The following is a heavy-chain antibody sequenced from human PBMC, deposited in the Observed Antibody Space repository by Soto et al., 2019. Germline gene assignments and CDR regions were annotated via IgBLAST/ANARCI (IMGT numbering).Heavy chain of an antibody. CDR2: IWYDGSNK. V-gene: IGHV3-33*01. D-gene: IGHD3-3*01. CDR1: GFTFSSYG. J-gene: IGHJ4*02. CDR3: ARDSEVLFGVVINFDY. Sequence: GGSLRLSCAASGFTFSSYGMHWVRQAPGKGLEWVAVIWYDGSNKYYADSVKGRFTISRDNSKNTLYLQMNSLRAEDTAVYHCARDSEVLFGVVINFDYWGQGTLVTVSS.